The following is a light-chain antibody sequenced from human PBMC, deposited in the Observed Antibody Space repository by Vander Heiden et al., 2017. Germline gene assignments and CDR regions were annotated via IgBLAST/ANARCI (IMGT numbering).Light chain of an antibody. Sequence: SYELTQPPSVSVSPGQTARITCSGDALPKKYAYGYQQKSGQAPGLVSYEDSKRPSGIPERFSGSSSGTMATFTISGAQVEDEADYYGYSTGSSGNHSGVFGGGTKLTVL. CDR2: EDS. CDR1: ALPKKY. J-gene: IGLJ3*02. V-gene: IGLV3-10*01. CDR3: YSTGSSGNHSGV.